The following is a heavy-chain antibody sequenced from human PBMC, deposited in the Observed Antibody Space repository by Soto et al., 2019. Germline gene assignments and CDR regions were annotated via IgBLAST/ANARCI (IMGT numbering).Heavy chain of an antibody. Sequence: SETLSLTCTVSGGSISSGDYYWGWIRQPPGKGLEGIGYIYYSGSTYYNPSLKRLVSISVDTSKNQFSLKLSSVTAADTAVYYCAGGSIILSYYYGMDVWGQGTTVTVSS. J-gene: IGHJ6*02. CDR1: GGSISSGDYY. CDR3: AGGSIILSYYYGMDV. CDR2: IYYSGST. D-gene: IGHD3-16*01. V-gene: IGHV4-30-4*01.